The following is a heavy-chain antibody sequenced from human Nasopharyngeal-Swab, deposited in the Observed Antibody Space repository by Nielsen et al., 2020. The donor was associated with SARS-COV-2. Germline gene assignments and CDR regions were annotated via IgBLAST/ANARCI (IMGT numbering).Heavy chain of an antibody. V-gene: IGHV3-33*01. Sequence: GGSLRLSCAASGFTFSSYGMHWVRQAPGKGLEWVAVIWYDGSNKYYADSVKGRSTISRDNSKNTLYLQMNSLRAEDTAVYYCAREPDSSSWSTNWFDPWGQGTLVTVSS. J-gene: IGHJ5*02. CDR1: GFTFSSYG. D-gene: IGHD6-13*01. CDR3: AREPDSSSWSTNWFDP. CDR2: IWYDGSNK.